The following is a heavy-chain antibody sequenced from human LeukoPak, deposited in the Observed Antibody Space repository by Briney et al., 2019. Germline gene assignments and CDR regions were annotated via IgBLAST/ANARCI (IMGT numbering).Heavy chain of an antibody. CDR1: GGSFSGYY. J-gene: IGHJ5*02. Sequence: SETLSLTCAVYGGSFSGYYWSWIRQPPGKGLEWIGEINHSGSTNYNPSLKSRVTISVDTSKNQFSLKLSSVTAADTAVYYCARGRLETFIEDTVVVVAATRKNWFDPWGQGTLVTVSS. D-gene: IGHD2-15*01. CDR3: ARGRLETFIEDTVVVVAATRKNWFDP. CDR2: INHSGST. V-gene: IGHV4-34*01.